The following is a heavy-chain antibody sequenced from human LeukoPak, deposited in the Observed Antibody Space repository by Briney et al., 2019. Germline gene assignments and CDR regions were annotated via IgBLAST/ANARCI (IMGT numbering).Heavy chain of an antibody. CDR3: ARSHGAGYLDY. D-gene: IGHD6-19*01. CDR1: GGSISSSSYY. V-gene: IGHV4-39*01. Sequence: SETLSLTCTVSGGSISSSSYYWGWIRQPPGKGLEWIGTIYYSGSTYYNPSLKSRVTISVDTSKNQFSLNLSSVTAADTAKYYCARSHGAGYLDYWGQGALVTVSS. CDR2: IYYSGST. J-gene: IGHJ4*02.